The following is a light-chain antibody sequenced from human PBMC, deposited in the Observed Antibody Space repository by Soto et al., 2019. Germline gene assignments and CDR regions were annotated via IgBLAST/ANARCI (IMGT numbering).Light chain of an antibody. Sequence: EIVLTQSPATLSLSPGERATLSCRASQSVSSYLAWCQQKPGQAPRLLIYDASNRATGIPARFSGSGSGTDFPLTISSLEPEDFAVYYCQQRSNWPPITFGQGTRLEIK. J-gene: IGKJ5*01. CDR1: QSVSSY. CDR3: QQRSNWPPIT. V-gene: IGKV3-11*01. CDR2: DAS.